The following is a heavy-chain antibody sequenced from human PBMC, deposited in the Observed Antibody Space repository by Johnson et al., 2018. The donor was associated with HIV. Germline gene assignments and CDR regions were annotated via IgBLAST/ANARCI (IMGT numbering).Heavy chain of an antibody. J-gene: IGHJ3*02. Sequence: MLLVESGGGLVQPGGSLRLSCAASGFTFSSYWMSWVRQASGKGLEWVANIKQDGSEKYYVDSVKGRFTISRDNSKNTLYLQMNSLRPEDTAVYYCASGVVTLSFDIWGQGTMVTVSS. CDR2: IKQDGSEK. V-gene: IGHV3-7*01. CDR1: GFTFSSYW. D-gene: IGHD3-3*01. CDR3: ASGVVTLSFDI.